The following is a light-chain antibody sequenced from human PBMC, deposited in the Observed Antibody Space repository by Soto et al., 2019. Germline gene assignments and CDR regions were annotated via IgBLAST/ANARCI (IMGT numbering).Light chain of an antibody. CDR2: DVS. CDR1: SSDIGGYNY. CDR3: SSQAVSSTLV. Sequence: QSVMTQPASVSGSPGQSITMSCTGTSSDIGGYNYVSWYQQHPGKAPKLMIYDVSNRPSGVSNRFSGSKSGNTASLTISGLQAEDEAEYYCSSQAVSSTLVFGGGTQLTVL. V-gene: IGLV2-14*01. J-gene: IGLJ2*01.